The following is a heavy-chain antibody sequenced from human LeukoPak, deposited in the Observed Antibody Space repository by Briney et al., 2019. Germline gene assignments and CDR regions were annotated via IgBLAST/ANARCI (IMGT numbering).Heavy chain of an antibody. Sequence: LAGGSLRLSCAASGFTFSSYAMSWVRQAPGKGLEWVSAISGSGGSTYYADSVKGRFTISRDNSKNTLYLQMNSLRAEDTGVYYCAKDLSSGSRRAYWGQGTLVTVSS. CDR3: AKDLSSGSRRAY. CDR2: ISGSGGST. CDR1: GFTFSSYA. D-gene: IGHD6-19*01. J-gene: IGHJ4*02. V-gene: IGHV3-23*01.